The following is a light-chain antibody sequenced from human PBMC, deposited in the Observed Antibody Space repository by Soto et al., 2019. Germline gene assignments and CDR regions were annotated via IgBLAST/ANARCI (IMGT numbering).Light chain of an antibody. Sequence: QSVLTRPPSASGSPGQSVTISCTGTSSDVGGYDYVSWYQHHPGKAPKLMLSEVNKRPSGVPDRFSGSKSGNTASLTVSGLQAEDEADYYCSSYAGSNNFVLFGGGTKLTVL. CDR1: SSDVGGYDY. V-gene: IGLV2-8*01. CDR3: SSYAGSNNFVL. CDR2: EVN. J-gene: IGLJ3*02.